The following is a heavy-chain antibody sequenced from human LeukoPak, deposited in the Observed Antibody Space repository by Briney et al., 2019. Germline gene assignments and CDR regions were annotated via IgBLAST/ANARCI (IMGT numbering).Heavy chain of an antibody. J-gene: IGHJ4*02. CDR1: GGSISSSSYY. CDR3: ARGHTLLWFGELVTIGDFDS. CDR2: IYYSGST. V-gene: IGHV4-39*01. D-gene: IGHD3-10*01. Sequence: SETLSLTCTVSGGSISSSSYYWGWIRQPPGKGLEWIGSIYYSGSTYYNPSLKSRVTISVDTSKNQFSLNLTSVTAADTAVYYCARGHTLLWFGELVTIGDFDSWGQGTQVTVSS.